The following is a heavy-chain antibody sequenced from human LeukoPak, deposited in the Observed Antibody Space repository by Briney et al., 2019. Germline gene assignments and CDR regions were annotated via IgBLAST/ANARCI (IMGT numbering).Heavy chain of an antibody. CDR1: GFTLRTSW. CDR2: ISRGDSRP. D-gene: IGHD6-19*01. J-gene: IGHJ4*02. V-gene: IGHV3-74*01. Sequence: GGSLRLSCAASGFTLRTSWIHWVRQAAGKGLEWISRISRGDSRPIYADSLKGRLTISRDDAKNTVYLQLNSVRADDTAMYYCLSVSSDWKGMDIWGQGTLVTVSS. CDR3: LSVSSDWKGMDI.